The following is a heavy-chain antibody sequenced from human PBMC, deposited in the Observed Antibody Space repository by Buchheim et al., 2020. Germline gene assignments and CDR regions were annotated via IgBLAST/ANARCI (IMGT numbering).Heavy chain of an antibody. Sequence: QVQLQESGPGLVKPSQTLSLTCTVSGGSISSGGYYWSWIRQHPGKGLEWIGSIYYSGSTYYNPSLKSRVTLYVDTSKHQFSLKLSSVTAADTAVYYCARVNSGIKEIFIDYWGQGTL. CDR1: GGSISSGGYY. CDR3: ARVNSGIKEIFIDY. J-gene: IGHJ4*02. CDR2: IYYSGST. V-gene: IGHV4-31*03. D-gene: IGHD1-26*01.